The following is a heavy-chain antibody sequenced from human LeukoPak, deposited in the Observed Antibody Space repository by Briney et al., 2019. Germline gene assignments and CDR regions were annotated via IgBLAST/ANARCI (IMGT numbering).Heavy chain of an antibody. CDR2: IYYSGST. CDR3: ARVRIPNIFDY. D-gene: IGHD2/OR15-2a*01. Sequence: SETLSLTCTVSGGSISSYYWGWIRQPPGKGLEWIGSIYYSGSTYYNPSLKSRVTISVDTSKNQFSLKLSSVTAADTAVYYCARVRIPNIFDYWGQGTLVTVSS. J-gene: IGHJ4*02. CDR1: GGSISSYY. V-gene: IGHV4-39*07.